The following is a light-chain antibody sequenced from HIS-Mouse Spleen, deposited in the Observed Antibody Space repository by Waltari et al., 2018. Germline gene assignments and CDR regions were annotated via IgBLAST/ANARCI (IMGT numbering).Light chain of an antibody. CDR1: QSVLYSSNNKTY. Sequence: DIVMTQSPDSLAVSLGARATIHCKSSQSVLYSSNNKTYLAWYQQKPGQPPKLLIYWASTRESGVPDRFSGSGSGTDFTLTISSLQAEDVAVYYCQQYYSTPWTFGQGTKVEIK. V-gene: IGKV4-1*01. J-gene: IGKJ1*01. CDR3: QQYYSTPWT. CDR2: WAS.